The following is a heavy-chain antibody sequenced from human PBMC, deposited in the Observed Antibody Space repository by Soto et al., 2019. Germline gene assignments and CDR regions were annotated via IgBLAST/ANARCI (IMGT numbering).Heavy chain of an antibody. CDR2: IVVGSGNT. D-gene: IGHD3-10*01. Sequence: EASVKVSCKASGFTFTSYAVQWVRQARGQRLEWIGWIVVGSGNTNYAQKFQERVTITRDMSTSTAYMELSSLRSEDTAVYYCAAGVWIDYYGSGSYFGGMDVWGQGTTVTVSS. V-gene: IGHV1-58*01. CDR1: GFTFTSYA. CDR3: AAGVWIDYYGSGSYFGGMDV. J-gene: IGHJ6*02.